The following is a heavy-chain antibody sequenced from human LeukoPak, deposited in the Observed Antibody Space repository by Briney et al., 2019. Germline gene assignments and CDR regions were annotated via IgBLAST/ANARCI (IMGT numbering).Heavy chain of an antibody. CDR3: ARRPKQPGFWSGYVDY. J-gene: IGHJ4*02. CDR2: IFYSGST. V-gene: IGHV4-39*01. CDR1: GGSIRSSSHN. Sequence: PSETLSLTCPVSGGSIRSSSHNWDWIRQPPGKGLEYIGSIFYSGSTYYNPSLTSRVTISVDTSKNQFSLKLSSVTAADTAVYYCARRPKQPGFWSGYVDYWGQGILVTVSP. D-gene: IGHD3-3*01.